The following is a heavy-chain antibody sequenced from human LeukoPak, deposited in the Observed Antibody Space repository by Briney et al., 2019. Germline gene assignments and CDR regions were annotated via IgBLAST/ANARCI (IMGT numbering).Heavy chain of an antibody. CDR2: IYTSGST. CDR1: GGSISSYY. D-gene: IGHD5-18*01. CDR3: ARDHQELWLHLYFDY. Sequence: PSETLSLTCTVSGGSISSYYWSWIRQPAGKGLEWIGRIYTSGSTNYNPSLKSRVTMSVDTSKNQFSLKLSSVTAADTAVYYCARDHQELWLHLYFDYWGQGTLVTVSS. V-gene: IGHV4-4*07. J-gene: IGHJ4*02.